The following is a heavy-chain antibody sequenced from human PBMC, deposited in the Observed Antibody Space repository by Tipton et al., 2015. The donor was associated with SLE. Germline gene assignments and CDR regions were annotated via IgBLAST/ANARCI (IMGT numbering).Heavy chain of an antibody. J-gene: IGHJ2*01. Sequence: GSLRLSCAASGFTFSSYEMNWVRQAPGKGLEWVSYISPSNSTKYYADSVKGRFTISRDNAKNSLYLQMNSLRAEDTAVYYCARARGWYFDLWGRGTLVTVSS. CDR1: GFTFSSYE. CDR3: ARARGWYFDL. V-gene: IGHV3-48*03. CDR2: ISPSNSTK.